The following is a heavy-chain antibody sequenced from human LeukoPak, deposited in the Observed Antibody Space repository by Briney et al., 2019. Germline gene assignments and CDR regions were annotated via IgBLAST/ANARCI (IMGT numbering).Heavy chain of an antibody. J-gene: IGHJ6*02. CDR3: ARGGVAGEGYYYYGMDV. D-gene: IGHD6-19*01. Sequence: GGSLRLSCAASGFTVSSNYMSWVRQAPGKGLEWVSVIYSGGSTYYADSVKGRFTISRDNSKNTLYLQMNSLRAEDTAVYYCARGGVAGEGYYYYGMDVWGQGTTVTVSS. CDR1: GFTVSSNY. V-gene: IGHV3-66*01. CDR2: IYSGGST.